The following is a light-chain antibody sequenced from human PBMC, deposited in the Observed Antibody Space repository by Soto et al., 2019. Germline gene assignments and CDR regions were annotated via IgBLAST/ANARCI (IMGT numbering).Light chain of an antibody. CDR1: QSVRSN. V-gene: IGKV3-15*01. CDR2: GAS. Sequence: EIVMTQSPATLSVSPGERATLSCRASQSVRSNLAWYQQKPGQSPRLLIYGASTRATGIPDRFSASASGTDFTLTVSRLEPEDFAIYYCQDYGGSPLYTFGQGPRWIS. J-gene: IGKJ3*01. CDR3: QDYGGSPLYT.